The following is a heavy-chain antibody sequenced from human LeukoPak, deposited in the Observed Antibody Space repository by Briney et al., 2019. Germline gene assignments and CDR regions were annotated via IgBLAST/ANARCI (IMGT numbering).Heavy chain of an antibody. CDR1: GGSFSGYY. CDR2: IYYSGST. Sequence: SETLSLTCAVYGGSFSGYYWSWIRQPPGKGLEWIGYIYYSGSTNYNPSLKSRVTISVDTSKNQFSLKLSSVTAADTAVYYCARRGAMVHYYYGMDVWGQGTTVTVSS. D-gene: IGHD5-18*01. CDR3: ARRGAMVHYYYGMDV. J-gene: IGHJ6*02. V-gene: IGHV4-59*08.